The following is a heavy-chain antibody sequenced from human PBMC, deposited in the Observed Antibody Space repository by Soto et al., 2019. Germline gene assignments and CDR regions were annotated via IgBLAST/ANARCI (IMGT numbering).Heavy chain of an antibody. D-gene: IGHD6-13*01. J-gene: IGHJ4*02. CDR1: GGSISSYY. CDR2: IYYSGST. CDR3: ARFAAAAGTQIDY. V-gene: IGHV4-59*01. Sequence: PSETLSLTCTVSGGSISSYYWSWIRQPPGKGLEWIGYIYYSGSTNYNPSLKSRVTISVDTSKNQFSLKLSSVTAADTAVYYCARFAAAAGTQIDYWGQGTRVTVSS.